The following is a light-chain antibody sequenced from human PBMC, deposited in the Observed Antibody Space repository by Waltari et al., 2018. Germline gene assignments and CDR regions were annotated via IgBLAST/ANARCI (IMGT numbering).Light chain of an antibody. CDR1: QSVFRSSNSRNS. J-gene: IGKJ2*01. V-gene: IGKV4-1*01. Sequence: IMMTQSPESLAVSLGERATINCKSSQSVFRSSNSRNSLAWYQQKPGQPPKLLFSWASTRESGVPDRFSASGSGTDFTLTISILQAADVAVYHCLQYYTAPNTFGQGTKLEI. CDR3: LQYYTAPNT. CDR2: WAS.